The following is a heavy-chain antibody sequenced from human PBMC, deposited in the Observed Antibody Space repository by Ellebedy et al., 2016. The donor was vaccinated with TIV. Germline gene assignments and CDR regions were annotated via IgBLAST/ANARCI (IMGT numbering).Heavy chain of an antibody. D-gene: IGHD3-16*01. CDR1: GGSFSGYY. CDR2: INHSGST. V-gene: IGHV4-34*01. Sequence: SETLSLTXAVYGGSFSGYYWSWFRQPPGKGLEWIGEINHSGSTNYNPSLKSRVTISVDTSKNQFSLKLSSVTAADTAVYYCARFGSSVLETDYWGQGTLVTVSS. J-gene: IGHJ4*02. CDR3: ARFGSSVLETDY.